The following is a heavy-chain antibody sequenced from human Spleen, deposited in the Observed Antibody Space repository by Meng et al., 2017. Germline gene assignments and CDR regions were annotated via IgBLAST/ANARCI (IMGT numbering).Heavy chain of an antibody. D-gene: IGHD6-13*01. CDR2: ISWNSGSI. V-gene: IGHV3-9*03. CDR1: GFTFDDYA. J-gene: IGHJ3*02. CDR3: ATQSSSWSEYAFDI. Sequence: SLKISCAASGFTFDDYAMHWVRQAPGKGLEWVSGISWNSGSIGYADSVKGRFTISRDNAKNSLYLQMNSLRAEDMALYYCATQSSSWSEYAFDIWGQGTRVTVSS.